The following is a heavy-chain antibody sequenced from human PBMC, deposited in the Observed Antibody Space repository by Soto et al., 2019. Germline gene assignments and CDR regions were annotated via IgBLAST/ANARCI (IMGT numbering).Heavy chain of an antibody. CDR2: IYYSGST. CDR1: GGSISSGDYY. J-gene: IGHJ4*02. D-gene: IGHD6-13*01. CDR3: ARAALLYSSSWSYYFDY. Sequence: SETLSLTCTVSGGSISSGDYYWSWIRQPPGKGLEWIGYIYYSGSTYYNPSLKSRVTISVDTSKNQFSLKLSSVTAADTAVYYCARAALLYSSSWSYYFDYWGQGTLVTVSS. V-gene: IGHV4-30-4*01.